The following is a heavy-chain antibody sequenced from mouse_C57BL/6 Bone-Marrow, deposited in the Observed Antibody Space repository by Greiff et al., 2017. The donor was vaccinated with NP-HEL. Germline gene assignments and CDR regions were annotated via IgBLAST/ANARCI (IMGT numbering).Heavy chain of an antibody. Sequence: EAGGGLVQPKGSLKLSCAASGFSFNTYAMNWVRQAPGKGLEWVARIRSKSNNYATYYADSVKDRFTISRDDSESMLYLQMNNLKTEDTAMYYCVRLDGYDDWGQGTLVTVSA. CDR2: IRSKSNNYAT. D-gene: IGHD2-2*01. CDR3: VRLDGYDD. J-gene: IGHJ3*01. CDR1: GFSFNTYA. V-gene: IGHV10-1*01.